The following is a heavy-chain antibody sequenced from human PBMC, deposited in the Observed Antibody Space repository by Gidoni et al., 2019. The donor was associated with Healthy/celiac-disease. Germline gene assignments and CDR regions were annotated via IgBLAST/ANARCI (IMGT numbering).Heavy chain of an antibody. Sequence: QVTLVQSGAAVKKPGASVKVSCKASGYTFTSYAMHWVRQAPGQRLEWMGWINSGNGNTKYSQKFQGRVTITRDTSASTAYMELSSLRSEDTAVYYCARDLFCSSTSCYGGFDYWGQGTLVTVSS. CDR1: GYTFTSYA. CDR2: INSGNGNT. CDR3: ARDLFCSSTSCYGGFDY. D-gene: IGHD2-2*01. V-gene: IGHV1-3*01. J-gene: IGHJ4*02.